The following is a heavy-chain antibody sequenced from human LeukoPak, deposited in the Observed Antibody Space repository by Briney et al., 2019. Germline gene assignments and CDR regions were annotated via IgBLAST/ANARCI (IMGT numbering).Heavy chain of an antibody. D-gene: IGHD3-22*01. J-gene: IGHJ6*02. CDR1: GFPLVNNW. CDR2: IMQDGRET. Sequence: GGSLRLSCAASGFPLVNNWMTWVRQAPGKGLEWVATIMQDGRETYYVDSVKGRFTISRDNARDSVYLQMNILRAEDAAVYYCARGSGFVVRGDAMDVWGQGTTVTVFS. CDR3: ARGSGFVVRGDAMDV. V-gene: IGHV3-7*04.